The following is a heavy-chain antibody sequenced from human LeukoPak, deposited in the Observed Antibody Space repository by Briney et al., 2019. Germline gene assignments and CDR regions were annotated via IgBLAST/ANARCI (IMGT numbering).Heavy chain of an antibody. CDR2: ISGSGGST. Sequence: GGSLRLSCAASGFTFNSYAMNWVRQAPGKGLEWVSTISGSGGSTYYADSVKGRFTISRDNSKNTLYLQMNSLRVEDAGVYYCAKSWNYYDSSGDDALDIWGQGTMVTVSS. J-gene: IGHJ3*02. CDR3: AKSWNYYDSSGDDALDI. D-gene: IGHD3-22*01. CDR1: GFTFNSYA. V-gene: IGHV3-23*01.